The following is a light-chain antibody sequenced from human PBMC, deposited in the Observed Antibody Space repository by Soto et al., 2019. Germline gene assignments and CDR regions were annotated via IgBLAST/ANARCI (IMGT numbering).Light chain of an antibody. V-gene: IGKV3-20*01. J-gene: IGKJ5*01. Sequence: EILLTQSPDTLSLSPGERATLSCRASQTVSSNYLAWCQQRPGQAPRLLICGASTRAAGIPDRFSGSGSGTDFTLTITRLEPEDFAVYYCQEYHGSPITFGLGTRLEIK. CDR2: GAS. CDR3: QEYHGSPIT. CDR1: QTVSSNY.